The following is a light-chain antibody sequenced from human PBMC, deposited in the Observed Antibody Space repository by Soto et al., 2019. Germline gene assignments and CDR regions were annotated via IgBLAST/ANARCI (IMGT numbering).Light chain of an antibody. J-gene: IGKJ1*01. CDR2: VAS. CDR1: QSVSSN. V-gene: IGKV3-15*01. Sequence: EVVMTQCPATLSPGERATLSCRASQSVSSNLAWYQQKPGQAPRLLIYVASTRATGIPDRISGSGSGTEFTITVSSVQSGDFTIYYCQRYDNWPPSFGRGTKVEIK. CDR3: QRYDNWPPS.